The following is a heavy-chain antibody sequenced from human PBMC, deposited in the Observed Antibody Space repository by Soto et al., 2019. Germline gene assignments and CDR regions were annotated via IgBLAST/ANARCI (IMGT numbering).Heavy chain of an antibody. CDR3: ARNPPPGGWSQTSAGSWDY. Sequence: QVQLVESGGGVVQPGRSLRLSCAASGFTFSSYGMHWVRQAPGKGLEWVAVIWYDGSNKYYADSVKGRFTISRDNSKNTLYLQMNSLRAEDTAVYYCARNPPPGGWSQTSAGSWDYWGQGTLVTVSS. CDR2: IWYDGSNK. V-gene: IGHV3-33*01. J-gene: IGHJ4*02. D-gene: IGHD3-10*01. CDR1: GFTFSSYG.